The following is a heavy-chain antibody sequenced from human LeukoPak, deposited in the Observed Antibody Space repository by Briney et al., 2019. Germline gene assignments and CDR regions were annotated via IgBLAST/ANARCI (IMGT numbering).Heavy chain of an antibody. Sequence: ASVKVSCKASGYTFTGYYMHWVRQAPGHGLEWMGWISAYNGNTNYAQKLQGRVTMTTDTSTSTAYMELGSLRSDDTAVYYCARDLMAAAVGANYYGMDVWGQGTTVTVSS. CDR1: GYTFTGYY. CDR2: ISAYNGNT. CDR3: ARDLMAAAVGANYYGMDV. D-gene: IGHD6-13*01. V-gene: IGHV1-18*04. J-gene: IGHJ6*02.